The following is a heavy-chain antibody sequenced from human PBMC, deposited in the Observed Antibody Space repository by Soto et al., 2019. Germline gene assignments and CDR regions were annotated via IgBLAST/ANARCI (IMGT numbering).Heavy chain of an antibody. CDR1: AYNFINYY. J-gene: IGHJ6*02. V-gene: IGHV1-2*04. CDR2: INPNSGGT. CDR3: ARGVTILARSGMDV. D-gene: IGHD3-3*01. Sequence: ASVKVFCKASAYNFINYYIHWVRQAPGQGLEWMGIINPNSGGTNYAQKFQGWVTMTRDTSISTAYMELSRLRSDDTAVYYCARGVTILARSGMDVWGQGTTVTVS.